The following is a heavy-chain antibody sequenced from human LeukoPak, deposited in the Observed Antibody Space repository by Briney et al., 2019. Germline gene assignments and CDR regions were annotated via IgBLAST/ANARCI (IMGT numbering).Heavy chain of an antibody. V-gene: IGHV3-30*18. CDR3: AKEQEKVLWFGELLSFDY. CDR2: ISYDGSNK. D-gene: IGHD3-10*01. Sequence: GGSLRLSCAASGFTFSSYGMHWVRQGPGKGLEWVAVISYDGSNKYYADSVKGRFTISRDNSKNTLYLQMNSLRAEDTAVYYCAKEQEKVLWFGELLSFDYWGQGTLVTVSS. CDR1: GFTFSSYG. J-gene: IGHJ4*02.